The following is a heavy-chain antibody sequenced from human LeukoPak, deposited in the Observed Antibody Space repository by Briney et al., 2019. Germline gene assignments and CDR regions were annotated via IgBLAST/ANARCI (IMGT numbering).Heavy chain of an antibody. Sequence: PGGSLRLSCAASGFTFSSYGMSWVRQAPGGGLEWVSSISSSGVSTYYTDSVKGRFTISGDNSENTLYLQMNSLRAEDTAIYYCAPTFTLTTGRWFDPWGQGTLVSVSS. CDR3: APTFTLTTGRWFDP. CDR2: ISSSGVST. D-gene: IGHD4-17*01. V-gene: IGHV3-23*01. J-gene: IGHJ5*02. CDR1: GFTFSSYG.